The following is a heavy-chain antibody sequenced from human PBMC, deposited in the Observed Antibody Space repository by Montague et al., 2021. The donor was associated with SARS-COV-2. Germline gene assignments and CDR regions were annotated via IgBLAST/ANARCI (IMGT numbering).Heavy chain of an antibody. CDR3: ARRRGGSGWLDY. CDR2: IHSSGNT. D-gene: IGHD6-25*01. V-gene: IGHV4-39*01. CDR1: GGSISSDSYY. J-gene: IGHJ4*02. Sequence: SETLFLTCTVAGGSISSDSYYWGWFRPPPGKGLEWIGNIHSSGNTYSKSRVTITVATSKNQFSLKMTSVSAADTAVYYCARRRGGSGWLDYWGQGTLVTISS.